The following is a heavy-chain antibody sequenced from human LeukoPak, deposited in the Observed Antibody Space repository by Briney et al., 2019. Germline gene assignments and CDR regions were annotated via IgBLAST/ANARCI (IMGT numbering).Heavy chain of an antibody. V-gene: IGHV4-59*08. CDR2: IYYSGST. CDR1: GGSISSYY. J-gene: IGHJ4*02. D-gene: IGHD2-15*01. Sequence: SETLSLTCTVSGGSISSYYWSWIRRPPGKGLEWIGYIYYSGSTNYNPSLKSRVTISVDTSKNQFSLKLSSVTAADTAVYYCARLPEGGCSGGSCYGLGYHFDYWGQGTLVTVSS. CDR3: ARLPEGGCSGGSCYGLGYHFDY.